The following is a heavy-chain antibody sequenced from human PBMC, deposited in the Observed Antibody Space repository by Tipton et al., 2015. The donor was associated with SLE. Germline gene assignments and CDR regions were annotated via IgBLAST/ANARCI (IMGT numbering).Heavy chain of an antibody. CDR2: VHYSGST. V-gene: IGHV4-59*01. CDR1: GASISCDY. J-gene: IGHJ4*02. CDR3: AREKSSGHSDY. D-gene: IGHD3-22*01. Sequence: TLSLTCTVSGASISCDYWSWFRQPPGKGLEWIGYVHYSGSTNYNPSLKSRVSMSVDTSKNQFSLKMRSVTASDTAVYYCAREKSSGHSDYWGQGALVAVSS.